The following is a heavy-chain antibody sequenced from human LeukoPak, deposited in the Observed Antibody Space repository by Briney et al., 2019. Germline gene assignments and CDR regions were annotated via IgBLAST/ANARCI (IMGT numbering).Heavy chain of an antibody. Sequence: SSETLSLTCAVYGGSFSGYYWSWIRQPPGKGLEWFGEINHSGSTNYNPSLKSPVTVTLDTSKNQFSLKLSSVTAADTAVYYGARGMEVPAMYYYDGMDFWGQGTTVTVSS. CDR3: ARGMEVPAMYYYDGMDF. CDR1: GGSFSGYY. CDR2: INHSGST. V-gene: IGHV4-34*01. D-gene: IGHD2-2*01. J-gene: IGHJ6*02.